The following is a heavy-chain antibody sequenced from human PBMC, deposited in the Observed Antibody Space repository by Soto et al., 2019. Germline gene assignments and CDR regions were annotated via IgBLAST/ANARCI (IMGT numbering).Heavy chain of an antibody. D-gene: IGHD3-10*01. J-gene: IGHJ6*02. Sequence: EVQLVESGGGLVQPGGSLRLSCAASGFTFRNNVMNWVRQAPGRGLEWVSAITDNGGSTYYADSVKGRCTISRDNSENTLYLQMNSLRAEDTAVYYCAREVYGAARGGMDVWGQGTTVTVSS. CDR2: ITDNGGST. CDR3: AREVYGAARGGMDV. CDR1: GFTFRNNV. V-gene: IGHV3-23*04.